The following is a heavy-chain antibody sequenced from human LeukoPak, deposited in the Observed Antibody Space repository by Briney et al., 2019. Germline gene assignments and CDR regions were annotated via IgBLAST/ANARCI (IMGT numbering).Heavy chain of an antibody. D-gene: IGHD2-2*01. CDR3: ARDLNSGYCSSTSCYPWGYYYYYYMDV. Sequence: ASVKVSCKASGYTFNSYGISWVRQAPGQGLEWMGWISAYNGNTNYAQKLQGRVTMTTDTSTSTAYMELRSLRSDDTAVYYCARDLNSGYCSSTSCYPWGYYYYYYMDVWGKGTTVTVSS. J-gene: IGHJ6*03. CDR2: ISAYNGNT. V-gene: IGHV1-18*01. CDR1: GYTFNSYG.